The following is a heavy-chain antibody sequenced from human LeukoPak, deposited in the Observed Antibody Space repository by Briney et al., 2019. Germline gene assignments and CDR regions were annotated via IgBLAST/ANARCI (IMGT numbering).Heavy chain of an antibody. D-gene: IGHD6-13*01. CDR3: ARQRTSSSSLAP. CDR1: GGSISSGGYY. J-gene: IGHJ5*02. V-gene: IGHV4-31*03. CDR2: IYYSGST. Sequence: PSETLSLTCTVSGGSISSGGYYWNWIRQHPGKGLEWIGHIYYSGSTYYNPSLKSRLTISVDASKDQFSLKLSSVTAADTAVYYCARQRTSSSSLAPWGRGTLVTVSS.